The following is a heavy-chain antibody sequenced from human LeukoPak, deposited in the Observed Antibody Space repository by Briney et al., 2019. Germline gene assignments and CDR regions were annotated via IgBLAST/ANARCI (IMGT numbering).Heavy chain of an antibody. V-gene: IGHV4-4*02. CDR3: ARVRYYDFWSGYYNY. D-gene: IGHD3-3*01. CDR1: GGSISSSNW. J-gene: IGHJ4*02. CDR2: INHSGST. Sequence: PSGTLSLTCAVSGGSISSSNWWSWVRQPPGKGLEWIGEINHSGSTNYNPSLKSRVTISVDTSKNQFSLKLSSVTAADTAVYYCARVRYYDFWSGYYNYWGQGTLVTVSS.